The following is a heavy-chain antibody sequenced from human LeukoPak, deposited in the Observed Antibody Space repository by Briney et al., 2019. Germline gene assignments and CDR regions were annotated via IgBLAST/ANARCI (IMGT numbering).Heavy chain of an antibody. CDR3: ARGYPLVVVTATRSYFDY. CDR1: GGSISSSSYY. V-gene: IGHV4-39*07. J-gene: IGHJ4*02. D-gene: IGHD2-21*02. Sequence: SETLSLTCTVSGGSISSSSYYWGWIRQPPGKGLEWIGEINHSGSTNYNPSLKSRVTISVDTSKNQFSLKLSSVTAADTAVYYCARGYPLVVVTATRSYFDYWGQGTLVTVSS. CDR2: INHSGST.